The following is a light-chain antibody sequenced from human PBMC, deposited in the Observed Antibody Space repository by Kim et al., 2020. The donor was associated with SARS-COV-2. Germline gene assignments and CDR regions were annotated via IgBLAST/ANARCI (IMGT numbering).Light chain of an antibody. J-gene: IGKJ1*01. V-gene: IGKV1-27*01. CDR2: GAS. Sequence: DIQMTQSPSSLSASVGDRVTITCRASQAISNYLAWYQQKPGQVPKLLIYGASTLQSGVPSRFSGSGSGTYFTVTISGLQPEDVATYYCQKYNYVPWTFGPETKVDIK. CDR3: QKYNYVPWT. CDR1: QAISNY.